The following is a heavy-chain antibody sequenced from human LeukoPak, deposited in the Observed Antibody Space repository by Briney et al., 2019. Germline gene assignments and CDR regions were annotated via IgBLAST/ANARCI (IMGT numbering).Heavy chain of an antibody. J-gene: IGHJ4*02. V-gene: IGHV3-23*01. CDR3: ARDPVSSDESSGQ. CDR1: GFTFSIYA. CDR2: ISGGGGDT. D-gene: IGHD3-22*01. Sequence: GGSLRLSCAASGFTFSIYAMSWVRQAPGKGLEWVSAISGGGGDTYYADSVKGRFTISRDNFKNTLYLQMKSLRAEDTAVYYCARDPVSSDESSGQGGQGTLVTVSS.